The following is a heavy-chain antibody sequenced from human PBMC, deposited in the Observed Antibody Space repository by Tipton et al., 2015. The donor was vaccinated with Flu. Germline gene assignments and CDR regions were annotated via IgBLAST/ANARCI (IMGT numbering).Heavy chain of an antibody. CDR2: FHHDGSK. V-gene: IGHV4-38-2*02. CDR1: DYSISSGYY. J-gene: IGHJ5*02. D-gene: IGHD3-3*01. Sequence: TLSLTCTVSDYSISSGYYWAWIRQPPGKGLEWMGSFHHDGSKYINPSLKSRITISGDTSKNQVSLRLTSVTAADTAVYYCARDGVTHDFWSGTGWFDPWGQGTLVTVSS. CDR3: ARDGVTHDFWSGTGWFDP.